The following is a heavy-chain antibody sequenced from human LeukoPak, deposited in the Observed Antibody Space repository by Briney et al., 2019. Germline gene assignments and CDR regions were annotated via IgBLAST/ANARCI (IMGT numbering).Heavy chain of an antibody. CDR2: SDYNGGT. CDR3: ARVGSYAFGI. V-gene: IGHV4-59*01. CDR1: GGSISTYY. J-gene: IGHJ3*02. Sequence: SETLSLTCSGPGGSISTYYWSWIRQPPGKGLEWIGYSDYNGGTHYNPSLKSRVTISVDTSKNQFSLKLRSVTAADTAVYYCARVGSYAFGIWGQGTMVTVSS.